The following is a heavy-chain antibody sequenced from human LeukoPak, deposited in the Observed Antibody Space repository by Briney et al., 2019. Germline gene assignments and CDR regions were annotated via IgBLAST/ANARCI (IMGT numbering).Heavy chain of an antibody. CDR1: GISFNDYS. CDR2: IRDDGSNK. J-gene: IGHJ4*02. V-gene: IGHV3-30*04. CDR3: AKDWGARGCCGDYFDY. Sequence: GTSLRLSCVVSGISFNDYSMNWVRQAPGKGLEWVAFIRDDGSNKLSADSVKGRFTISRDNSKNTVSLQMSSLRSEDTAIYYCAKDWGARGCCGDYFDYWGQGSLVTVSS. D-gene: IGHD6-19*01.